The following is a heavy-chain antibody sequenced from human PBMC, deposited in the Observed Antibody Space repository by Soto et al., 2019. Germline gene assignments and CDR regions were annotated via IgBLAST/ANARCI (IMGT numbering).Heavy chain of an antibody. CDR3: ARGRYCSGGSCNFDY. Sequence: SETLSLTCAVYGWYFSGYYWSWIRQPPGKGLEWIGEINHSGSTNYNPSLKSRVTISVDTSKNQFSLKLSSVTAADTAVYYCARGRYCSGGSCNFDYWGQGTLVTVSS. V-gene: IGHV4-34*01. CDR1: GWYFSGYY. J-gene: IGHJ4*02. D-gene: IGHD2-15*01. CDR2: INHSGST.